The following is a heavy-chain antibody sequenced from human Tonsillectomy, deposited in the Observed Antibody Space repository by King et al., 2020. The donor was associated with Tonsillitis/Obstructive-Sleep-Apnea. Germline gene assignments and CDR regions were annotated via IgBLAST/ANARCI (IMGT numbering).Heavy chain of an antibody. CDR2: ISSSGSTI. Sequence: QLVQSGGGLVQPGGSLRLSCAASGFTFSSYEMNWVRQAPGKGLEWVSYISSSGSTIYYADSVKGRFTISRDNAKNSLYLQMNSLRAEDTAVYYCARGYDFWSGYYFGYWGQGTLVTVSS. CDR3: ARGYDFWSGYYFGY. D-gene: IGHD3-3*01. CDR1: GFTFSSYE. J-gene: IGHJ4*02. V-gene: IGHV3-48*03.